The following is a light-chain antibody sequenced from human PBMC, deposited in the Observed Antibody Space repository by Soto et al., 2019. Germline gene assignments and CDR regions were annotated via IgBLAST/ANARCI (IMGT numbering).Light chain of an antibody. CDR1: QSVSSN. CDR3: QQRRVWPLT. J-gene: IGKJ4*01. V-gene: IGKV3-15*01. Sequence: EIVMTQSPATLSVSPGERATLSCRASQSVSSNLAWYQQKPGQAPRLLIYGASTRATGIPARFSASGSGTDFTLTISSLELEDFAVYYCQQRRVWPLTFGGGTKVEIK. CDR2: GAS.